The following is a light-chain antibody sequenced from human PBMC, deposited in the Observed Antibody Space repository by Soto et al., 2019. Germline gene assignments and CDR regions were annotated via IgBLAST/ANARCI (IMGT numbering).Light chain of an antibody. Sequence: QSVLTQPPSMSGTPGQRVTISCSGSSSNIGKNYVYWYQQVPGTAPKLLIYKDNQRPSGVPDRFSVSKSGTSASLAISGLRSEDEADYHCAAWDDRGPYAVFGGGTQLTVL. CDR3: AAWDDRGPYAV. J-gene: IGLJ7*01. V-gene: IGLV1-47*01. CDR1: SSNIGKNY. CDR2: KDN.